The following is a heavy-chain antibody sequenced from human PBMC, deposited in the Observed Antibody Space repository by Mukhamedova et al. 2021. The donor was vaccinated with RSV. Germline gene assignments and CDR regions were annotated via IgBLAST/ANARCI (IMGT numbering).Heavy chain of an antibody. CDR3: ARDLGRWSGYYPWDY. D-gene: IGHD3-3*01. CDR2: ISSSSSTI. J-gene: IGHJ4*02. V-gene: IGHV3-48*04. Sequence: ISSSSSTIYYADSVKGRFTISRDNAKNSLYLQMNSLRAEDTAVYYCARDLGRWSGYYPWDYWGQGTLVTVSS.